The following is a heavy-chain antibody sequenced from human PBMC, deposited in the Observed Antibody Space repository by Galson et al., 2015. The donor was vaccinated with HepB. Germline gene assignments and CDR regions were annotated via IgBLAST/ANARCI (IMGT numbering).Heavy chain of an antibody. Sequence: QSGAEVKKPGESLKISCKGSGYSFTSHWIAWVRQMPGKGLQWMGIFYPGDSDTAYSPSFQGQVTIAGDRSISTAYLQWSSLKASDTAIYYCARGALVVVVGATQNNWFDPWGQGTLVTVSS. D-gene: IGHD2-15*01. V-gene: IGHV5-51*01. CDR3: ARGALVVVVGATQNNWFDP. J-gene: IGHJ5*02. CDR1: GYSFTSHW. CDR2: FYPGDSDT.